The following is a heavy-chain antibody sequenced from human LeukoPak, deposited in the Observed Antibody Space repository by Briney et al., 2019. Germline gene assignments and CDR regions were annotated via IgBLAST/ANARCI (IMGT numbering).Heavy chain of an antibody. D-gene: IGHD6-19*01. V-gene: IGHV1-2*02. J-gene: IGHJ4*02. CDR2: INPNSGGT. Sequence: ASVKVSCKASGYIFTAYYIHWLRQAPGQGLEWMGWINPNSGGTIYAQNFQGRVTMTRDTSISTAYMQLSRLRFDDTAVYYCASGQWTDYWGQGTLVIVSS. CDR3: ASGQWTDY. CDR1: GYIFTAYY.